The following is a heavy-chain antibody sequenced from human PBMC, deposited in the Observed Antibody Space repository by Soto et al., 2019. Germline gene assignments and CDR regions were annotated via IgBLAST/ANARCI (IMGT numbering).Heavy chain of an antibody. D-gene: IGHD3-10*02. CDR2: ITHSGST. CDR1: GGSFSGYY. Sequence: PSETLSLTCGVYGGSFSGYYCTWIRQPQGKGLEWIGEITHSGSTNYNPSLKSRVTISVDTSKNQFSLNLNSVTAADTAVYYCARSSVRGWSYWGQGTLVTVSS. CDR3: ARSSVRGWSY. J-gene: IGHJ4*02. V-gene: IGHV4-34*01.